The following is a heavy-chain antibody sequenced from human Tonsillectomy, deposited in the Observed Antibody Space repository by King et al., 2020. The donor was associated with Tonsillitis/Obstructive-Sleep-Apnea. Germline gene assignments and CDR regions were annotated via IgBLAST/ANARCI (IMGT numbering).Heavy chain of an antibody. D-gene: IGHD5-24*01. V-gene: IGHV3-30*04. CDR1: GFTFSSYA. J-gene: IGHJ6*03. CDR3: ARPKYNLDYYYYMDV. Sequence: VQLVESGGGVVQPGRSLRLSCAASGFTFSSYALHWVRQAPGKGLQWVAVISYDGGKKYYVDYVKGRFTISRDNSKNTLYLQMNSLRAEDTAVYYCARPKYNLDYYYYMDVWGKGTTVTVSS. CDR2: ISYDGGKK.